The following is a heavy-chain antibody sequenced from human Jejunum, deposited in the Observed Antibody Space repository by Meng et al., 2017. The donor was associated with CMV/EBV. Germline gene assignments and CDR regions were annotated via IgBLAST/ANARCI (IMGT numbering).Heavy chain of an antibody. CDR2: IFYSGST. V-gene: IGHV4-39*07. Sequence: TVSGGSISSSRYYWGLIRQPPGKGLEWIGSIFYSGSTYYNPPLKSRVTISVDTSKNQFSLRLSSVSAADTAMYYCARQYGRSLFDYWGRGALVTVSS. CDR1: GGSISSSRYY. CDR3: ARQYGRSLFDY. D-gene: IGHD2/OR15-2a*01. J-gene: IGHJ4*02.